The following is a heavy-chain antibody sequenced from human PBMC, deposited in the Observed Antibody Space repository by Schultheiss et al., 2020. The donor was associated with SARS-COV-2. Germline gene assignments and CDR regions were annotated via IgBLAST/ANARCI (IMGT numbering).Heavy chain of an antibody. CDR1: GFTFSSYA. V-gene: IGHV3-23*01. CDR3: AKDISITGTTSAFDI. J-gene: IGHJ3*02. CDR2: ISGSGGST. D-gene: IGHD1-20*01. Sequence: GGSLRLSCAASGFTFSSYAMSWVRQAPGKGLEWVSAISGSGGSTYYADSVKGRFTISRDNAKNSLYLQMNSLRAEDTALYYCAKDISITGTTSAFDIWGQGTMVTVSS.